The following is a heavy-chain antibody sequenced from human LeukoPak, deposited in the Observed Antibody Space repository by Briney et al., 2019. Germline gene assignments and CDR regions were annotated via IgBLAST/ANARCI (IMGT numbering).Heavy chain of an antibody. CDR1: GGTFSSYA. J-gene: IGHJ2*01. V-gene: IGHV1-69*13. Sequence: SVKVSCKASGGTFSSYAISWVRQAPGQGLEWMGGIIPIFGTANYAQKFQGRVTITADESTSTAYMELSSLRSEDTAVYYCARELREHTSLGFDLWGRGTLVTISS. D-gene: IGHD1/OR15-1a*01. CDR2: IIPIFGTA. CDR3: ARELREHTSLGFDL.